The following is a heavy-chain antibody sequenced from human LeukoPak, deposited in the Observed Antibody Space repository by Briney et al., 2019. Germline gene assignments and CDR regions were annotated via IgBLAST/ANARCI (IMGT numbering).Heavy chain of an antibody. CDR3: ARDRYWRVVVPAAIQSDYYYGMDV. D-gene: IGHD2-2*01. CDR2: INGNGGST. Sequence: GGSLRLSCAASGFTFDGYGMSWVRQAPGKGLEWVSGINGNGGSTCYADSVKGRFTISRDNSKNSLYLQMNSLRAEDTALYHCARDRYWRVVVPAAIQSDYYYGMDVWRQAATVSLCS. J-gene: IGHJ6*02. CDR1: GFTFDGYG. V-gene: IGHV3-20*01.